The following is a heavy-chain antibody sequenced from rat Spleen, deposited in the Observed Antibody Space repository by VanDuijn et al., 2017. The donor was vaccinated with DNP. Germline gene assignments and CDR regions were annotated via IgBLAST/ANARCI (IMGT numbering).Heavy chain of an antibody. J-gene: IGHJ1*01. CDR1: GFTFSNFG. CDR2: ISPSGDRT. CDR3: STRRDGPLYWYFDF. D-gene: IGHD3-1*01. V-gene: IGHV5-19*01. Sequence: EVQLVESGGDLVQPGRSLKLSCATSGFTFSNFGMHWLRQARTKGLEWVASISPSGDRTYYRDSVKGRFTISRDDAKSTLCLQMDSLRSEDTATYYCSTRRDGPLYWYFDFWGPGTMVTGSS.